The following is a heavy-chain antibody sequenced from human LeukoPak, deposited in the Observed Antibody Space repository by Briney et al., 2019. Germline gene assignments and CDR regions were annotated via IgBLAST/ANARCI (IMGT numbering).Heavy chain of an antibody. V-gene: IGHV4-39*07. CDR3: ASRRPLYDFWSGYFDAFDI. CDR2: INHSGST. CDR1: GGSTSSISYY. J-gene: IGHJ3*02. D-gene: IGHD3-3*01. Sequence: KASETLSLTCTVSGGSTSSISYYWGWIRQPPGKGLEWIGEINHSGSTNYSPSLKSRVTISVDTSKNQFSLKLSSVTAADTAVYYCASRRPLYDFWSGYFDAFDIWGQGTMVTVSS.